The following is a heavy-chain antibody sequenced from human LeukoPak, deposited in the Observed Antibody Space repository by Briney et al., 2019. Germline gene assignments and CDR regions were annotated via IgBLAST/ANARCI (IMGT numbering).Heavy chain of an antibody. Sequence: ASVKVSCKASGYTFTGYYMHWVRQAPGQGLEWMEWINPNSGGTNYAQKFQGRVTMTRDTSTSTVYMELSSLRSEDTAVYYCARDLDILTGYYKPNNWFDPWGQGTLVTVSS. J-gene: IGHJ5*02. CDR1: GYTFTGYY. V-gene: IGHV1-2*02. CDR3: ARDLDILTGYYKPNNWFDP. CDR2: INPNSGGT. D-gene: IGHD3-9*01.